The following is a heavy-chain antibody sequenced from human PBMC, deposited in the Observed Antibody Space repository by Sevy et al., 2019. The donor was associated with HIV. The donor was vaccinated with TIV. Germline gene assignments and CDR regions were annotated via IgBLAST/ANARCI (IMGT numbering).Heavy chain of an antibody. CDR2: ISAYNGNT. CDR1: GYTFTSYG. Sequence: ASVKVSCKASGYTFTSYGISWVRQAPGQGLEWMGWISAYNGNTNYAQKLQGRVTMTTDTSTSTAYMELRSLRSDDTAGYYCARISIYYDILTGYYFNYYYGMDVWGQGTTVTVSS. J-gene: IGHJ6*02. V-gene: IGHV1-18*04. D-gene: IGHD3-9*01. CDR3: ARISIYYDILTGYYFNYYYGMDV.